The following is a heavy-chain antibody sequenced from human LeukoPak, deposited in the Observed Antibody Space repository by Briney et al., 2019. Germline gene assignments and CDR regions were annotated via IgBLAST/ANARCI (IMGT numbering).Heavy chain of an antibody. CDR1: GGSISSYY. CDR3: ARGAYSSSWNYYYYYGMDV. CDR2: IYNSGST. D-gene: IGHD6-13*01. J-gene: IGHJ6*02. Sequence: SETLSLTCTVSGGSISSYYWSWIRQPPGKGLEWIGYIYNSGSTNYNHSLKSRVTISEDMSNNQFSLKLSSVTAADTAVYYCARGAYSSSWNYYYYYGMDVWGQGTTVTVSS. V-gene: IGHV4-59*08.